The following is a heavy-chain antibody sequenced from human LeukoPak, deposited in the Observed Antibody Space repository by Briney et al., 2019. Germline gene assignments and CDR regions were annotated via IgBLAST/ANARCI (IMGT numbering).Heavy chain of an antibody. J-gene: IGHJ4*02. CDR3: ARGPSSVATRQDY. V-gene: IGHV1-18*01. D-gene: IGHD6-6*01. CDR2: ISAYNGNT. Sequence: ASVKVSCKASGYTFTNYGINWVRQAPGQGLEWMGWISAYNGNTNYAQKVQGRVTMTTDTSTSTAYVELRSLRSDDTALYYCARGPSSVATRQDYWGQGTLVNVSS. CDR1: GYTFTNYG.